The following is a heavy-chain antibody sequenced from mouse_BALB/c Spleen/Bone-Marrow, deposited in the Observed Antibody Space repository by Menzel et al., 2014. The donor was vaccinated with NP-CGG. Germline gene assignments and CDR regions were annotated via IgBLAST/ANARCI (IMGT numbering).Heavy chain of an antibody. CDR3: ARNGNYGAWFAY. CDR1: GFNIKDTY. CDR2: IDPANGNT. Sequence: EVNVVESGAELVKPGASVKLSCTASGFNIKDTYMHWVKRRPEQGLEWIGRIDPANGNTKYDPKFQGKATITADTSSNTAYLQLSSLTSEDTAVYYCARNGNYGAWFAYWGQGTLVTVSA. D-gene: IGHD2-1*01. J-gene: IGHJ3*01. V-gene: IGHV14-3*02.